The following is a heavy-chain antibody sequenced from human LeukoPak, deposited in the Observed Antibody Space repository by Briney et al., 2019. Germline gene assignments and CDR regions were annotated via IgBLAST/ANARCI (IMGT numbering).Heavy chain of an antibody. D-gene: IGHD6-13*01. J-gene: IGHJ5*02. CDR1: GFTFSSYS. Sequence: AGGSLRLSCAASGFTFSSYSMNWVRQAPGKGLEWVSYISSSSSTIYYADSVKGRFTISRDNSKNTLYLQMNSLRAEDTAVYYCAKDPGGSWYYDRVSSWFDPWGRGTLVTVSS. CDR2: ISSSSSTI. V-gene: IGHV3-48*01. CDR3: AKDPGGSWYYDRVSSWFDP.